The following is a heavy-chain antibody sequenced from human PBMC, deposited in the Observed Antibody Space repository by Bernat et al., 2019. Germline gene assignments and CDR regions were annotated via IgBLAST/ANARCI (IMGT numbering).Heavy chain of an antibody. D-gene: IGHD6-19*01. CDR2: ISGSGGST. CDR3: ATDRPYSSGWGGYYFDY. Sequence: EVQLLESGGGLVQPGGSLRLSCAASGFTFSSYAMSWVRQAPGKGLEWVSAISGSGGSTYYADSVKGRFTISRDNSKNTLYLQMNSLRAEDTAVYYCATDRPYSSGWGGYYFDYWGQGTLVTVSS. J-gene: IGHJ4*02. CDR1: GFTFSSYA. V-gene: IGHV3-23*01.